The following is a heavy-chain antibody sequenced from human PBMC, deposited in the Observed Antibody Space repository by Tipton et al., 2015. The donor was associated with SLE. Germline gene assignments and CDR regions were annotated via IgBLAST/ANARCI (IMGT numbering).Heavy chain of an antibody. J-gene: IGHJ5*02. Sequence: TLSLTCTVSGASVSSHYWNWIRQTPGKGLEWIGYIHYNRDTNYHPSLKSRVTISLDTSKNQVSLKLTSVTAADTAVYYCARGWYSRNWEWWFDPWGQGTLVTVSS. D-gene: IGHD6-13*01. CDR1: GASVSSHY. CDR3: ARGWYSRNWEWWFDP. V-gene: IGHV4-59*02. CDR2: IHYNRDT.